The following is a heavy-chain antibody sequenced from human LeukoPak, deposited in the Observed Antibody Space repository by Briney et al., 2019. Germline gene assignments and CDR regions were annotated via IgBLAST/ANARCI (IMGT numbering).Heavy chain of an antibody. CDR3: AKMYSWPSWFDP. Sequence: PGGSLRLSCAASGFTFSNYAMSWVRQAPGKGLEGVSTISGSGGGTHYADSVKGRFTISRDNSKNTLYLQMNSLRAEDTAVYFCAKMYSWPSWFDPWGQGTLVTVSS. CDR1: GFTFSNYA. CDR2: ISGSGGGT. J-gene: IGHJ5*02. D-gene: IGHD2-21*01. V-gene: IGHV3-23*01.